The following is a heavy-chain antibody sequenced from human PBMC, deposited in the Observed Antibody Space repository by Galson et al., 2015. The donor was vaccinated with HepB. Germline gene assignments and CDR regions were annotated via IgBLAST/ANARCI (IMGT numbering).Heavy chain of an antibody. V-gene: IGHV3-30*03. D-gene: IGHD1-14*01. CDR1: GFTFSSFG. J-gene: IGHJ6*03. CDR2: ISFDGSNK. CDR3: ARDHRRMDFDRNPYYYYYYMDL. Sequence: SLRLSCAASGFTFSSFGIHWVRQAPGKGLEWVAVISFDGSNKYYADSVKGRFTISRDNSKNTLYLQMNSLRTEDTAVYYCARDHRRMDFDRNPYYYYYYMDLWGKGATVTVSS.